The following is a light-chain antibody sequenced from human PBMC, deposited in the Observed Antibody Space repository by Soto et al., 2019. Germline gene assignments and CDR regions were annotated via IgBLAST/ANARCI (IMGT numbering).Light chain of an antibody. CDR3: SSYTAYTTLWV. CDR2: GVS. J-gene: IGLJ3*02. V-gene: IGLV2-14*01. CDR1: PSDIGNYNY. Sequence: QSVVTQPASVSGSPGQSITISCTGTPSDIGNYNYVSWYQQHPGKAPKLIIYGVSNRPSGVSNRFSASKSGNAASLTISGLQAEDEADYYCSSYTAYTTLWVFGGGTKLTVL.